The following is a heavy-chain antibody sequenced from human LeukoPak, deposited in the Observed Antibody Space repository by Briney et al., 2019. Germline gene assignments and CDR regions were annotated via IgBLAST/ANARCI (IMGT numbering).Heavy chain of an antibody. CDR1: GGSISSSSYY. J-gene: IGHJ1*01. V-gene: IGHV4-39*07. Sequence: PSETLSLTCTVSGGSISSSSYYWGWIRQPPGKGLEWIGSIYYSGSTYYNPSLKSRVTISVDTSKNQFSLKLSSVTAADTAVYYCARSYGDYYYGSGSFYQHWGQGALVTVSS. CDR2: IYYSGST. CDR3: ARSYGDYYYGSGSFYQH. D-gene: IGHD3-10*01.